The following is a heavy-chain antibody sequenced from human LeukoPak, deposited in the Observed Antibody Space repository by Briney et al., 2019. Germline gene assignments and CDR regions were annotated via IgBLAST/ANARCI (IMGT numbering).Heavy chain of an antibody. CDR3: GGGLVRGPKDY. Sequence: PGGSLRLSCAASGFTFSIYWMSWVRHAPGKGREWVANIKQDGSEKFYVDSVTGRFTISRDNAKNSLYLQMNSLRAEDTAVYYCGGGLVRGPKDYWGQGTLVTVSS. CDR1: GFTFSIYW. CDR2: IKQDGSEK. V-gene: IGHV3-7*01. J-gene: IGHJ4*02. D-gene: IGHD3-10*01.